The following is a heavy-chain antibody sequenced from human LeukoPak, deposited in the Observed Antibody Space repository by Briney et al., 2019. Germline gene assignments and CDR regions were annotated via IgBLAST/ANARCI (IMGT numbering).Heavy chain of an antibody. Sequence: ASVKVSCKASGYSFTSYSMNWVRQAPGQRLEWMGWINPGNGDTKYSQEFQGRVTITRDTSGSTAYMELNSLRSEDMAVYYCARGGSLAVAGAIVSWGQGTLVTVSS. J-gene: IGHJ4*02. V-gene: IGHV1-3*03. CDR3: ARGGSLAVAGAIVS. CDR2: INPGNGDT. D-gene: IGHD6-19*01. CDR1: GYSFTSYS.